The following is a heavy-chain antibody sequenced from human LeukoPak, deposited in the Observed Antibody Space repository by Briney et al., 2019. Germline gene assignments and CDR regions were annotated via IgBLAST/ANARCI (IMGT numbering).Heavy chain of an antibody. CDR1: GFTFSSYW. CDR2: IKQDGSEK. Sequence: GGSLRLSCAASGFTFSSYWMSWVRQAPGKGLEWVANIKQDGSEKYYVDSVKGRFTISRDSAKNSLYLQMNSLRAEDTAVYYCAREMATQNFLFDYWGQGTLVTVSS. D-gene: IGHD5-24*01. J-gene: IGHJ4*02. CDR3: AREMATQNFLFDY. V-gene: IGHV3-7*01.